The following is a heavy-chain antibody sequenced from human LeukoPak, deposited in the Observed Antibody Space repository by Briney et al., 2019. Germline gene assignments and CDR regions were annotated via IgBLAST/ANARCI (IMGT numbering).Heavy chain of an antibody. J-gene: IGHJ6*02. CDR3: ARKRGSAALGYYYYGLDV. CDR2: ISYDGSNK. Sequence: GGSLRLSCAASGFTFSSYAMHWVRQAPGKGLEWVAVISYDGSNKYYADSVKGRFTISRDNSKNTLYLQMNSLRAEDTAVYYRARKRGSAALGYYYYGLDVWGQGTTVTVSS. CDR1: GFTFSSYA. D-gene: IGHD2-15*01. V-gene: IGHV3-30-3*01.